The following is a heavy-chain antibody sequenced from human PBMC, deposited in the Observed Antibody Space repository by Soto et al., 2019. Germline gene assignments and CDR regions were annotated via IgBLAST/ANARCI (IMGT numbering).Heavy chain of an antibody. J-gene: IGHJ4*02. CDR3: ARIKLQGSGDY. Sequence: QVQLVQSGAEVKKPGSSVKVSCKASGGTFSSYTISWVRQAPGQGLEWMGRIIPILGIANYAQKFQGRVTITADKSTSTAYMELSSLRSEDTAVYYCARIKLQGSGDYWGQGTLVTVSS. CDR2: IIPILGIA. D-gene: IGHD3-10*01. CDR1: GGTFSSYT. V-gene: IGHV1-69*02.